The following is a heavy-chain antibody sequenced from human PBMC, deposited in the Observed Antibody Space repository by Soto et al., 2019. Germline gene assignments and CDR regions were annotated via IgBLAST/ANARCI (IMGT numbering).Heavy chain of an antibody. CDR3: ARDPTTVTTGY. Sequence: PSETLSLTCPVSGGSISSYYWSWIRQPPGKGLEWIGYIYYNGSTNYNPSLKSRVTISVDTSKNQFSLKLSSVTAADTAVYYCARDPTTVTTGYWGQGTLVTVSS. CDR1: GGSISSYY. J-gene: IGHJ4*02. V-gene: IGHV4-59*01. CDR2: IYYNGST. D-gene: IGHD4-17*01.